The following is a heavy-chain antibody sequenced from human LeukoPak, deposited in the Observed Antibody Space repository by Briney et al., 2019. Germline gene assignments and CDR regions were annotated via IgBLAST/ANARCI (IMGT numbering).Heavy chain of an antibody. D-gene: IGHD4-23*01. CDR2: IYTSGST. CDR3: AREMATTVVTPFYYYGMDV. J-gene: IGHJ6*02. V-gene: IGHV4-4*07. CDR1: GGSISSYY. Sequence: SETLSLTCTVSGGSISSYYWSRIRQPAGKGLEWIGRIYTSGSTNYNPSLKSRVTMSVDTSKNQFSLKLSSVTAADTAVYYCAREMATTVVTPFYYYGMDVWGQGTTVTVSS.